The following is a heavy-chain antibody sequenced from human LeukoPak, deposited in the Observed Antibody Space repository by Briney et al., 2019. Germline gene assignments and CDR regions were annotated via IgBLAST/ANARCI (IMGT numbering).Heavy chain of an antibody. V-gene: IGHV3-21*01. Sequence: GGSLRLSCAASGFTFSSYSMIWVRQASGKGLEWVSSISSTSIYIFYADSVKGRFTISRDNAKNSLYLQMNSLRAEDTAVYYCARDLKGRITIFGYWGQGTLVTVSS. CDR2: ISSTSIYI. D-gene: IGHD3-9*01. CDR3: ARDLKGRITIFGY. J-gene: IGHJ4*02. CDR1: GFTFSSYS.